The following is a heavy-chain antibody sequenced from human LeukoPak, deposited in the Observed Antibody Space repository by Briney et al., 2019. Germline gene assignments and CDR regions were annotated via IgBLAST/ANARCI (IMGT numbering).Heavy chain of an antibody. CDR1: GGSISSSSYY. V-gene: IGHV4-39*01. CDR3: ARHSYDFWSGYWYYFDY. D-gene: IGHD3-3*01. Sequence: SETLSLTCTVPGGSISSSSYYWGWIRQPPGKGLDWIGSIYYSGSTYYNPSLKSRVTISVDTSKNQFSLKLSSVTAADTAVYYCARHSYDFWSGYWYYFDYWGQGTLVTVSS. CDR2: IYYSGST. J-gene: IGHJ4*02.